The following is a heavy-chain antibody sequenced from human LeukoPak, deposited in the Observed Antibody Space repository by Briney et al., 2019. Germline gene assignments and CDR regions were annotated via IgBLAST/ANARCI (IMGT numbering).Heavy chain of an antibody. CDR1: GGTFSSHA. Sequence: ASVKVSCKASGGTFSSHAISWVRQAPGQGLEWMGGIIPIFGTANYAQKFQGRVTITADESTSTAYMELSSLRSEDTAVYYCASTLYCSSTSCYAGWDNWFDPWGQGTLVTVSS. V-gene: IGHV1-69*13. CDR3: ASTLYCSSTSCYAGWDNWFDP. CDR2: IIPIFGTA. J-gene: IGHJ5*02. D-gene: IGHD2-2*01.